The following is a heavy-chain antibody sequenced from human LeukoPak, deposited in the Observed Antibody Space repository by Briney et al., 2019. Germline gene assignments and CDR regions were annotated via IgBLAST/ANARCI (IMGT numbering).Heavy chain of an antibody. Sequence: GGSLRLSCAASGFTFSSYWMSWVRQAPGKGLEWVAVISYDGSNKYYADSVKGRFTISRDNSKNTLYLQMNSLRAEDTAVYYCAKSLTAMVSYGSDYWGQGTLVTVSS. V-gene: IGHV3-30*18. D-gene: IGHD5-18*01. J-gene: IGHJ4*02. CDR1: GFTFSSYW. CDR3: AKSLTAMVSYGSDY. CDR2: ISYDGSNK.